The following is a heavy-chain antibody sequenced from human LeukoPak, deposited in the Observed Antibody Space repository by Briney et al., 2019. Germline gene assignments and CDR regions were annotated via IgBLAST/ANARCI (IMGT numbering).Heavy chain of an antibody. J-gene: IGHJ4*02. Sequence: AGESLKISCKGSGYSFTSYWIGWVRQMPGKGLEWMGIIYSPSFQGQVTISADKSISTAYLQWSSLKASDTAMYYCARHLASPEGGLDYWGQGTLVTVSS. CDR1: GYSFTSYW. D-gene: IGHD3-16*01. CDR3: ARHLASPEGGLDY. CDR2: I. V-gene: IGHV5-51*01.